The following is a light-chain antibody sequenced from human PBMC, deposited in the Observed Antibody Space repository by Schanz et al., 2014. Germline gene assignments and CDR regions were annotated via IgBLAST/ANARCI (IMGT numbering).Light chain of an antibody. CDR1: QTFSRSY. CDR3: QQYGSSPWT. Sequence: EIVLTQSPGTLSLSPGERATLSCRASQTFSRSYLAWYQQKPGQAPRLLIYAASSRATGIPDRFSGGGSDPDFTLTITRLEPEDFAVYFCQQYGSSPWTFGQGTKVEVK. CDR2: AAS. V-gene: IGKV3-20*01. J-gene: IGKJ1*01.